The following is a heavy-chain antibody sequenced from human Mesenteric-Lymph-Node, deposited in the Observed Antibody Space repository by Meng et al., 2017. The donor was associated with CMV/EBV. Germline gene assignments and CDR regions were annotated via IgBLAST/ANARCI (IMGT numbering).Heavy chain of an antibody. V-gene: IGHV4-30-4*08. CDR2: IYYSGST. CDR3: ARVSLNPDCSSTSCHSNGMDV. D-gene: IGHD2-2*01. Sequence: LRLSCTVSGGSISSGDYYWSWIRQPPGKGLEWIGYIYYSGSTYYNPSLKSRVTISVDTSKNQFSLKLSSVTAADTAVYYCARVSLNPDCSSTSCHSNGMDVWGQGTTVTVSS. J-gene: IGHJ6*02. CDR1: GGSISSGDYY.